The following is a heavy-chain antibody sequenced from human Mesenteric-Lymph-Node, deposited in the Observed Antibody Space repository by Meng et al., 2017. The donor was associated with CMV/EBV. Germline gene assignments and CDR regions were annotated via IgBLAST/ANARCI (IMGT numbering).Heavy chain of an antibody. V-gene: IGHV1-18*01. CDR2: ISAYNGNT. J-gene: IGHJ5*02. Sequence: ASVKVPCKASGYTFTSYGISWVRQAPGQGLEWMGWISAYNGNTNYAQKLQGRVTITTDTSTSTAYMELRSLRSDDTAVYYCARQLVNPWFDPWGQGTLVTVSS. CDR3: ARQLVNPWFDP. D-gene: IGHD6-13*01. CDR1: GYTFTSYG.